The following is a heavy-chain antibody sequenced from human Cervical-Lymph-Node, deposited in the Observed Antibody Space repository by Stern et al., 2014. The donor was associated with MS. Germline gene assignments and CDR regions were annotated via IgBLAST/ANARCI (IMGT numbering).Heavy chain of an antibody. CDR2: ISASKGST. J-gene: IGHJ3*02. D-gene: IGHD2-15*01. V-gene: IGHV1-18*01. CDR1: GYTFTSYG. Sequence: QVQLVQSGAEVKKPGASVKVSCKASGYTFTSYGISWVRQPPGQGLEWMRWISASKGSTNYAQKIQGGVAMTADTSTSTASMELRSLRSDDTAVYYCARGLLGSENAFDIGGQGTMVPVSS. CDR3: ARGLLGSENAFDI.